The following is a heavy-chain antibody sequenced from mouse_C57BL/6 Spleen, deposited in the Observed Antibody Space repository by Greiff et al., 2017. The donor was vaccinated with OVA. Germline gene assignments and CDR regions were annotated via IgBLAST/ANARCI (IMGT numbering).Heavy chain of an antibody. J-gene: IGHJ1*03. Sequence: QVQLQQSGAELMKPGASVKLSCKATGYTFTGYWIEWVKQRPGHGLEWIGEILPGSGSTNYNEKFKGKATFTADTSSNTAYMQLSSLTPEDSAIYDCASSGAYSGSSSRYWYFGGWGTGTTVTVSS. CDR3: ASSGAYSGSSSRYWYFGG. CDR2: ILPGSGST. V-gene: IGHV1-9*01. CDR1: GYTFTGYW. D-gene: IGHD1-1*01.